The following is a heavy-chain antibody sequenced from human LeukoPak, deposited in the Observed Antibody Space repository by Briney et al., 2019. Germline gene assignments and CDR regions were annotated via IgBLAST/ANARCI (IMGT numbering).Heavy chain of an antibody. CDR1: GGSFSGYY. CDR3: ASSSGYHYNWFDP. J-gene: IGHJ5*02. D-gene: IGHD3-22*01. V-gene: IGHV4-34*01. Sequence: ASETLSLTCAVYGGSFSGYYWSWIRQPPGKGLEWIGEINHSGSTNYNPSLKSRVTISVDTSKNQFSLKLSSVTAADTAVYYCASSSGYHYNWFDPWGQGTLVTVSS. CDR2: INHSGST.